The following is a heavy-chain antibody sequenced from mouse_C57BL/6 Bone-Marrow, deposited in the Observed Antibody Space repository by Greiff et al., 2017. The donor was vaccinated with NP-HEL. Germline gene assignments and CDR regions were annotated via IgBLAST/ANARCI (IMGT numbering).Heavy chain of an antibody. CDR3: TTDGEGY. J-gene: IGHJ2*01. Sequence: QVQLKESGAELVRPGASVTLSCKASGYTFTDYEMHWVKQTPVHGLEWIGAIDPETGGTAYNQKFKGKDILTADKSSSTAYMELRSLTSEDSAVYYCTTDGEGYWGQGTTLTVSS. CDR1: GYTFTDYE. CDR2: IDPETGGT. V-gene: IGHV1-15*01.